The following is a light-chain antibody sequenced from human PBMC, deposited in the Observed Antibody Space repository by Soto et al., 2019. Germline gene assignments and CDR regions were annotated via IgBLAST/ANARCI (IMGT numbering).Light chain of an antibody. CDR1: SSDVGGYNY. CDR3: ASFTRSVTVV. Sequence: QSALTQPASVSGSPGQPITISCAGTSSDVGGYNYVSWYQQHPGKVPRLIISDVNKRPSGVSDRFSGSKSGNTASLTISGLQAEDEADYYCASFTRSVTVVFGGGTKLTVL. V-gene: IGLV2-14*03. CDR2: DVN. J-gene: IGLJ2*01.